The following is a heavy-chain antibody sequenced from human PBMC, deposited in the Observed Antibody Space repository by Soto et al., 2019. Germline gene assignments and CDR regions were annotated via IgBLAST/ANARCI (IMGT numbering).Heavy chain of an antibody. CDR1: GCTFSNFG. Sequence: QVQLVQSGAEVKKPGSSVKVSCQASGCTFSNFGMSWVRQAPGQGLEWMGVIIPVFGRANYARTFHGRVTITADDSTSTVYMQLRLRRSEDTAVYFSARHTRDGVVAATGIEYWGQGTLVTVSS. D-gene: IGHD2-15*01. V-gene: IGHV1-69*01. CDR2: IIPVFGRA. CDR3: ARHTRDGVVAATGIEY. J-gene: IGHJ4*02.